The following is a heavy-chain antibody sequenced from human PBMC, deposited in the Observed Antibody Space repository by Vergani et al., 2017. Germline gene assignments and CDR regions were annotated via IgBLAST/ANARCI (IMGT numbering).Heavy chain of an antibody. D-gene: IGHD2-15*01. CDR3: ARKSIGCSGGSCYSAFDY. CDR2: IYPGDSDT. Sequence: EVQLVQSGAEVKKPGESLKISCKGSGYSFTSYWIGWVRQMPGKGLEWMGIIYPGDSDTRYSPSFQGQVTISADKSISTAYLQWSSLKASDTAMYYCARKSIGCSGGSCYSAFDYWGQGTLVTVSS. J-gene: IGHJ4*02. V-gene: IGHV5-51*03. CDR1: GYSFTSYW.